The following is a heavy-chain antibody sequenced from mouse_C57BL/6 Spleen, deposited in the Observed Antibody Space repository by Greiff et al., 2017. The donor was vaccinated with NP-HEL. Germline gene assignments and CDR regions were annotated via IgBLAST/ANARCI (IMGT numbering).Heavy chain of an antibody. V-gene: IGHV1-61*01. Sequence: QVQLQQPGAELVRPGSSVKLSCKASGYTFTSYWMDWVKQRPGQGLEWIGNIYPSDSETHYNQKFKDKATLTVDKSSSTAYMQLSSLTSEDSAVYYCARSHYYGSSPRAWYFDVWGTGTTVTVSS. CDR1: GYTFTSYW. D-gene: IGHD1-1*01. J-gene: IGHJ1*03. CDR2: IYPSDSET. CDR3: ARSHYYGSSPRAWYFDV.